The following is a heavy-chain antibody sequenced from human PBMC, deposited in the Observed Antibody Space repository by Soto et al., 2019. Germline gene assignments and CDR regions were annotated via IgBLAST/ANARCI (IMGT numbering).Heavy chain of an antibody. CDR2: ISAYNGNT. CDR1: GYTFTSYG. D-gene: IGHD3-9*01. J-gene: IGHJ6*02. CDR3: ARDGTITIFFLTYGMDV. Sequence: QVPLVQSGAEVKKPGASVKVSCKASGYTFTSYGISWVRQAPGQGLEWMGWISAYNGNTNYAQKLQGRVTMTTDTSTSTAYMELRSLRSDDTAVYYCARDGTITIFFLTYGMDVWGQGTTVTVSS. V-gene: IGHV1-18*01.